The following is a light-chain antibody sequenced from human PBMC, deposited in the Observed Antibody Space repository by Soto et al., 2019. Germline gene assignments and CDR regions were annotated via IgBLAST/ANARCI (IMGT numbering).Light chain of an antibody. V-gene: IGKV3-15*01. CDR2: GAS. J-gene: IGKJ1*01. Sequence: EIVKTQSPATLSVSPGGKATLSCRASQGVSSNLAWYQQKPGQAPRLLLYGASTRATRIPARFSGSGSGTEFTLTISSLQSEDFAVYYCQQYNNWPPWTFGQGTKVEIK. CDR3: QQYNNWPPWT. CDR1: QGVSSN.